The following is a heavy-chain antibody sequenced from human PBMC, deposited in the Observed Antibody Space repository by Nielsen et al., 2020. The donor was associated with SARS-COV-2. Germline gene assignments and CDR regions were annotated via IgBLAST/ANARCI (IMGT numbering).Heavy chain of an antibody. J-gene: IGHJ5*02. CDR3: AREGTTMVRGVNNNWFDP. CDR1: GGSISSSSYY. Sequence: SETLSLTCTVSGGSISSSSYYWGWIRQPPGKGLEWIGSIYYSGSTYYNPSLKSRVTISVDTSKNQFSLKLSSVTAADTAVYYCAREGTTMVRGVNNNWFDPWGQGTLVTVSS. CDR2: IYYSGST. V-gene: IGHV4-39*07. D-gene: IGHD3-10*01.